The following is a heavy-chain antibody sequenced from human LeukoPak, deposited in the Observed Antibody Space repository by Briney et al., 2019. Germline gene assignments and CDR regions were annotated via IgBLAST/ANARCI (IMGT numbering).Heavy chain of an antibody. CDR2: IYYRGGS. CDR3: ARGRRNDYYFDL. V-gene: IGHV4-59*01. CDR1: NGAISSYY. D-gene: IGHD2-21*02. Sequence: SETLSLTCTVYNGAISSYYWSWVRQPPGKGLEWIGSIYYRGGSNYNPSLKSRVTISVDPSKRQFSLKLTSVTAADTAVYYCARGRRNDYYFDLWGQGTLVTVSS. J-gene: IGHJ4*02.